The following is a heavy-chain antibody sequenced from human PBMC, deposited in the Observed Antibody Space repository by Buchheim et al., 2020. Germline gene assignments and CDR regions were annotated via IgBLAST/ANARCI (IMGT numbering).Heavy chain of an antibody. V-gene: IGHV3-48*01. CDR3: ARDQEYCGGDCQTTAWFDP. J-gene: IGHJ5*02. D-gene: IGHD2-21*02. CDR2: ISSSSSTI. CDR1: GFTFSSYS. Sequence: EVQLVESGGGLVQPGGSLRLSCAASGFTFSSYSMNWVRQAPGKGLEWVSYISSSSSTIYYADSVKGRFTISRDNAKNSLYLQMNSLRAEDTAVCYCARDQEYCGGDCQTTAWFDPWGQGTL.